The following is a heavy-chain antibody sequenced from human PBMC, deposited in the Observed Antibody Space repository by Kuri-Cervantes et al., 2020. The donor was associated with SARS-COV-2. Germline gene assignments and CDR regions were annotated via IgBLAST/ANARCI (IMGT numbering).Heavy chain of an antibody. CDR1: GYSISSGYY. D-gene: IGHD6-6*01. V-gene: IGHV4-38-2*01. J-gene: IGHJ3*02. Sequence: ESLKISCAVSGYSISSGYYWGWIRQPPGKGLEWIGSIYHSGSTYYNPSLKSRVTILVDTSKNQISLKLSSVTAADTAVYYCARRGAGSSSAAFDIWGQGTMVTVSS. CDR2: IYHSGST. CDR3: ARRGAGSSSAAFDI.